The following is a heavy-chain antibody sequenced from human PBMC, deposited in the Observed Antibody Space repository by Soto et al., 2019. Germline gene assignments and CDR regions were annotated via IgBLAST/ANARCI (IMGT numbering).Heavy chain of an antibody. CDR2: ISGSGGST. D-gene: IGHD1-26*01. V-gene: IGHV3-23*01. CDR3: AKRGSGSYFDY. J-gene: IGHJ4*02. Sequence: EVQLLESGEGWVQPGGSLRLSCAASGFTFSSYAMNWVRQAPGKGLEWVSVISGSGGSTYYADSVKGRFSISRDSSKNTLYLQMNSLRAEDTAVYYCAKRGSGSYFDYWGQGTLVTVSS. CDR1: GFTFSSYA.